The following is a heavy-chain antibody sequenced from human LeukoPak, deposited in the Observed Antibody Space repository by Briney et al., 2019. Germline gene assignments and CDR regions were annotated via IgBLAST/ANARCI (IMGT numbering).Heavy chain of an antibody. V-gene: IGHV4-34*01. D-gene: IGHD1-7*01. CDR3: ARRWNYGRNYYIDV. CDR2: INDSGTI. CDR1: GGSFSNYY. J-gene: IGHJ6*03. Sequence: SETLFLTCAVYGGSFSNYYWSWIRQSPGKGLEWIGEINDSGTINYNPSLMSRVTISVDKSKNQFSLKLSSVTAADTAVYYCARRWNYGRNYYIDVWGKGATVSVSS.